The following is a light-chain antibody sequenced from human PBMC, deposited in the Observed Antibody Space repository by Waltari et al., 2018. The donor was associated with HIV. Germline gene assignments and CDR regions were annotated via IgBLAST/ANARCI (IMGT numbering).Light chain of an antibody. V-gene: IGLV1-47*03. Sequence: QPVLTQLPSMSGTPGQTVTISCSGSNSNIGSSSMYWYQHLPGTTPPLLIYSNNERPSGVPDRFSGSKSGTSASLTISGLWSEDEADYYCSTWDESQSFQVFGGGTKVTVL. CDR1: NSNIGSSS. CDR2: SNN. J-gene: IGLJ3*02. CDR3: STWDESQSFQV.